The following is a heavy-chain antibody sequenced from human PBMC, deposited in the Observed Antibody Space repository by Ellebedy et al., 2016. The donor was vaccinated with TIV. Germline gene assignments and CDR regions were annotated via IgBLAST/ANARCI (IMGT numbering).Heavy chain of an antibody. V-gene: IGHV4-59*01. Sequence: SETLSLXXTVSGGSISSYYWSWIRQPPGKGLEWIGYIYYSGSTNYNPSLKSRVTISVDTSKNQFSLKLSSVTAADTAVYYCARGIPLWFGELGNWFDPWGQGTLVTVSS. CDR1: GGSISSYY. J-gene: IGHJ5*02. D-gene: IGHD3-10*01. CDR2: IYYSGST. CDR3: ARGIPLWFGELGNWFDP.